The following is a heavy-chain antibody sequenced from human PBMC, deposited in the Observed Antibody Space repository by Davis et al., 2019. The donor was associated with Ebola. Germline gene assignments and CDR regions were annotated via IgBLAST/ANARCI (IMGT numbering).Heavy chain of an antibody. J-gene: IGHJ4*02. CDR1: GFTFTSFA. CDR3: AKRWQVRYFGY. Sequence: PGGSLRLSCAASGFTFTSFAMSWVRQAPGKGLEWVSSISESATATYYADSVKGRFTISRDNSKNTLYLQMNSLRAEDTAVYYCAKRWQVRYFGYWGQGTLVTVSS. CDR2: ISESATAT. V-gene: IGHV3-23*01. D-gene: IGHD4-23*01.